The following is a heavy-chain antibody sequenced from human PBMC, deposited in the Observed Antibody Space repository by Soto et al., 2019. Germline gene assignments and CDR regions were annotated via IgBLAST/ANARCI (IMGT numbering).Heavy chain of an antibody. CDR1: GYTFSNYG. V-gene: IGHV1-18*01. J-gene: IGHJ4*02. CDR2: NT. D-gene: IGHD1-7*01. CDR3: ARGGPHIYGASWNYYFDY. Sequence: QVRLVQSGAEMKEPGASVKISCKTSGYTFSNYGVTWVRQAPGQGLEWIGCNTVYAQKFQGTVTMTRDTSTSTAYLEVRSLKSDDTAVYYCARGGPHIYGASWNYYFDYWGQGTPVTVSS.